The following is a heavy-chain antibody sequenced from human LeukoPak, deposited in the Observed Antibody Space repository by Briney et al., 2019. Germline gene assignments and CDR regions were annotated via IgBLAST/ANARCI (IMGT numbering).Heavy chain of an antibody. CDR2: ISSSGSTI. CDR1: GFTFSSYE. Sequence: GGSLRLSCAASGFTFSSYEMNWVRQAPGKGLEWVSYISSSGSTIYYADSVKGRFTISRDNAKNSLYLQMNSLRAGDTAVYYCARAKPYSSGWKRFDPWGQGTLVTVSS. D-gene: IGHD6-19*01. V-gene: IGHV3-48*03. CDR3: ARAKPYSSGWKRFDP. J-gene: IGHJ5*02.